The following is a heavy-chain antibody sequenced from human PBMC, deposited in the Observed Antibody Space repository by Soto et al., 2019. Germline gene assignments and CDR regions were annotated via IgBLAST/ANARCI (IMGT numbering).Heavy chain of an antibody. CDR1: GGSISSGEYY. CDR2: ISYSGST. Sequence: SETLSLTCTVSGGSISSGEYYWTWIRQPPGKGLEWIGYISYSGSTHYSPSLKSRVSITVDTSKNQFSLNLASVSAEDTAVYYCAGTLSIAVAGYNWFDPWGQGTLVTVSS. J-gene: IGHJ5*02. CDR3: AGTLSIAVAGYNWFDP. D-gene: IGHD6-19*01. V-gene: IGHV4-30-4*01.